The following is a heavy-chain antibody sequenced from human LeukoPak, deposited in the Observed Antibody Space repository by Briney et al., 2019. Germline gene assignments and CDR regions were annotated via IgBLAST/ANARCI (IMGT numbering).Heavy chain of an antibody. CDR1: GFTFNDHA. J-gene: IGHJ4*02. D-gene: IGHD1-26*01. Sequence: SGGSLRLSCAASGFTFNDHAMHWVRQAPGKGLEWVSGISWNSDRIGYADSVKGRFTISRDNAKNSLYLQMNSLRAEDTAVYYCARAQWELPPDYWGQGTLVTVSS. CDR3: ARAQWELPPDY. CDR2: ISWNSDRI. V-gene: IGHV3-9*01.